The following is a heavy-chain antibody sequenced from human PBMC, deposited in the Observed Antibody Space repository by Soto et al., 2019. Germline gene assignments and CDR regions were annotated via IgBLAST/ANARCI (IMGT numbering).Heavy chain of an antibody. CDR1: GFTFSSYS. Sequence: GGSLRLSCAASGFTFSSYSMNWVRQAPGKGLEWVSSISSSSSYIYYADSVKGRFTISRDNAKNSLYLQMNSLRAEDKAVYYCARGPHYYDSSGPRGIDWGQGTLVTVSS. CDR2: ISSSSSYI. V-gene: IGHV3-21*01. J-gene: IGHJ4*02. D-gene: IGHD3-22*01. CDR3: ARGPHYYDSSGPRGID.